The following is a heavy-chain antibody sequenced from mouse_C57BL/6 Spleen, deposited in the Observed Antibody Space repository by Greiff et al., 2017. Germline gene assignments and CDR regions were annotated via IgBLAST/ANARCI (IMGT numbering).Heavy chain of an antibody. D-gene: IGHD2-1*01. CDR3: ARSDYCNYEDSYYAMDY. Sequence: QVQLQQPGAELVKPGASVKLSCKASGYTFTSYWMHWVKQRPGRGLEWIGRIDPNSGGTKYNEKFKSKATLTVDKPSSTAYVQLSSLTSEDSAVYYCARSDYCNYEDSYYAMDYWGQGTSVTVSS. CDR1: GYTFTSYW. J-gene: IGHJ4*01. V-gene: IGHV1-72*01. CDR2: IDPNSGGT.